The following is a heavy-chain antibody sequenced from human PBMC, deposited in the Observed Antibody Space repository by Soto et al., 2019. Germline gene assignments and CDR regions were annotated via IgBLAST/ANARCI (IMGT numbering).Heavy chain of an antibody. CDR1: GGSISSSNW. Sequence: SETLSLTCAVSGGSISSSNWWSWVRQPPGKGLEWIGQIYHTGTTSYNPSLKNRVTISLDKSNNQFSLRLTSMTAADTAVYYCATLPPRIVVVMTDLPTWGQGTLVTVSS. CDR2: IYHTGTT. J-gene: IGHJ5*02. V-gene: IGHV4-4*02. CDR3: ATLPPRIVVVMTDLPT. D-gene: IGHD2-15*01.